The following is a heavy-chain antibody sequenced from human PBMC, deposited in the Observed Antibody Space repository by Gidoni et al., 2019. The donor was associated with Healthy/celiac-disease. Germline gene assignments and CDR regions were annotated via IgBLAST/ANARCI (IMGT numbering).Heavy chain of an antibody. CDR3: ATASLVGATTGPYYMDV. J-gene: IGHJ6*03. V-gene: IGHV1-24*01. D-gene: IGHD1-26*01. CDR1: GYTLTELS. Sequence: SGAEVKKPGASVKVSCKVSGYTLTELSMHWVRQAPGKGLEWMGGFDPEDGETIYAQKFQGRVTMTEDTSTDTAYMELSSLRSEDTAVYYCATASLVGATTGPYYMDVWGKGTTVTVSS. CDR2: FDPEDGET.